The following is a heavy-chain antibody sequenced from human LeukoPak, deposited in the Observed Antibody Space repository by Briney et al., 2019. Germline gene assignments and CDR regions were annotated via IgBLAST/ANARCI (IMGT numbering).Heavy chain of an antibody. V-gene: IGHV1-46*01. CDR3: ASRDSSGWYDLDAFDI. D-gene: IGHD6-19*01. Sequence: ASVKVSCKASGYILATHYIHWVRQAPGQGLEWMGIINPTGGSTTYAQKFQGRVTMTRDTSTSTVYMELSSLTSEDTAVYYCASRDSSGWYDLDAFDIWGQGTMVTVSS. CDR1: GYILATHY. J-gene: IGHJ3*02. CDR2: INPTGGST.